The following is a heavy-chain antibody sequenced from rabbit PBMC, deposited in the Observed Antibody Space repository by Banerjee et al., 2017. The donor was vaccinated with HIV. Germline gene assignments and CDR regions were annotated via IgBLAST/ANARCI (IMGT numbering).Heavy chain of an antibody. CDR1: GIDFSHYG. J-gene: IGHJ4*01. V-gene: IGHV1S47*01. Sequence: QEQVVESGGGLVTLGGSLKLSCKASGIDFSHYGISWVRQVLGKGLEWIAYIYPDYGSTEYASWVNGRFTISLDKAHNTVFLQMTSLAAADTATYFCARSSSSGYYIPLKLWGPGTLVTDS. CDR2: IYPDYGST. CDR3: ARSSSSGYYIPLKL. D-gene: IGHD1-1*01.